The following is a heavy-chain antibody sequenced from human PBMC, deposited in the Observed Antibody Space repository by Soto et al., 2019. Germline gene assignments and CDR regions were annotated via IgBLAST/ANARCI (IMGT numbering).Heavy chain of an antibody. CDR1: GGSFSGYY. D-gene: IGHD2-15*01. J-gene: IGHJ6*03. CDR2: INHSGST. V-gene: IGHV4-34*01. CDR3: ARGGGYCSGGSCYSLPSSYTTYMDA. Sequence: SETLSLTGSVYGGSFSGYYWSWIRQPPGKGLEWIGEINHSGSTNYNPSLKSRVTISVDTSKNQFSLKLSSVTAADTAVYYCARGGGYCSGGSCYSLPSSYTTYMDARAKENTLTISS.